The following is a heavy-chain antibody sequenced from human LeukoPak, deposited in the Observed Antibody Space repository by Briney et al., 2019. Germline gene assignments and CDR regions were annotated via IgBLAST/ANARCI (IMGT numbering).Heavy chain of an antibody. CDR3: ARGGALGYCSSTSCHTEFSDWFDP. V-gene: IGHV1-46*01. CDR1: GYTFTSYY. CDR2: INPSGGST. D-gene: IGHD2-2*02. Sequence: ASVKGSCKASGYTFTSYYMHWVRQAPGQVREGMGIINPSGGSTSYAQKFQGRVTMTRDTSTSTVYMELSSLRSEDTAVYSSARGGALGYCSSTSCHTEFSDWFDPWGQGTLVTVSS. J-gene: IGHJ5*02.